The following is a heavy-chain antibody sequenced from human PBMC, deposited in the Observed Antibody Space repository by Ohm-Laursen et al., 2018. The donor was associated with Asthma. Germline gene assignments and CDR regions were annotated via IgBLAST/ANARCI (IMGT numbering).Heavy chain of an antibody. V-gene: IGHV1-18*01. J-gene: IGHJ4*02. CDR1: GCSVTSYA. CDR3: VRDVVDRFDD. CDR2: IYIANT. Sequence: ASVKVSCKVSGCSVTSYAFSWVRQAPGQRPEWMGWIYIANTNYAPKFRDRVTMTTDTSTNTLYMELRRLKSDDTAVYYCVRDVVDRFDDWGQGSLVIVSS. D-gene: IGHD2-21*01.